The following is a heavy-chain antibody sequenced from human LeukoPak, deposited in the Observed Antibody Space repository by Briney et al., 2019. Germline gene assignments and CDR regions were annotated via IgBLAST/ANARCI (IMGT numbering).Heavy chain of an antibody. CDR3: ARDGYDFWSGYFKDDYYFDY. Sequence: ASVKVSCKASGYTFTSYGISWVRQAPGQGLEWMGWISAYNGNTNYAQKIQGRVTMTTDTSTSTAYMELRSLRSDDTAVYYCARDGYDFWSGYFKDDYYFDYWGQGTLVTVSS. J-gene: IGHJ4*02. CDR1: GYTFTSYG. D-gene: IGHD3-3*01. V-gene: IGHV1-18*01. CDR2: ISAYNGNT.